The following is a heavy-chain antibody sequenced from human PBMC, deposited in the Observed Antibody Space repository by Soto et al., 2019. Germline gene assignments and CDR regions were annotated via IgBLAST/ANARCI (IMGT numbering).Heavy chain of an antibody. CDR3: ATKGRWYVGYYYYGMDV. Sequence: QVQLVQSGAEVKKPGASVKVSCKVSGYTLTELSMHWVRQAPGKGLEWMGGFDPEDGETIYAQKLQGRVTMTEDTSTDTGYMELSSLRSDDTAVYYCATKGRWYVGYYYYGMDVWGQGTTVTVSS. CDR1: GYTLTELS. D-gene: IGHD6-13*01. V-gene: IGHV1-24*01. CDR2: FDPEDGET. J-gene: IGHJ6*02.